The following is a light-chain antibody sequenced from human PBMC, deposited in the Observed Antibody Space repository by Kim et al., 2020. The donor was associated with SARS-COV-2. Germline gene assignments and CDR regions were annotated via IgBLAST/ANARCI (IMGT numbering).Light chain of an antibody. J-gene: IGLJ3*02. CDR3: QSYDSSNWV. Sequence: KTVTTSCTRSSGSIASNYVQWYQKRPGTAPTTVIYEDNQRPSGVPDRFSGSIDSSSNSASLTISGLKTEDEADYYCQSYDSSNWVFGGGTPADRP. CDR1: SGSIASNY. CDR2: EDN. V-gene: IGLV6-57*03.